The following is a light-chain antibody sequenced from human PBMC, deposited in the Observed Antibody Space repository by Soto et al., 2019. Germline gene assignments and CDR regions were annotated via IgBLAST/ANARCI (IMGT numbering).Light chain of an antibody. V-gene: IGLV1-40*01. Sequence: QSVLMQPPSVSGAPGQRVTISCTGNNSNLGAGYDVHWYQQLPGAAPKLVIFGNRNRPSGVPERFSGSKSGTSASLAIIGLQAEDEADYYCQAYDYSLTAFVFGGGTKLTVL. J-gene: IGLJ3*02. CDR2: GNR. CDR1: NSNLGAGYD. CDR3: QAYDYSLTAFV.